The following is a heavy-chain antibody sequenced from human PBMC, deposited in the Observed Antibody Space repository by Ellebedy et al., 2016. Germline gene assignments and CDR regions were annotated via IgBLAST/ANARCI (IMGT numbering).Heavy chain of an antibody. CDR1: GFTFSSYA. CDR3: ARDGGSYRNDAFDI. V-gene: IGHV3-23*01. D-gene: IGHD1-26*01. Sequence: ESLKISXAASGFTFSSYAMSWVRQAPGKGLEWVSAISGSGGSTYYADSVKGRFTISRDNSKNTLYLQMNSLRAEDTAVYYCARDGGSYRNDAFDIWGQGTMVTVSS. J-gene: IGHJ3*02. CDR2: ISGSGGST.